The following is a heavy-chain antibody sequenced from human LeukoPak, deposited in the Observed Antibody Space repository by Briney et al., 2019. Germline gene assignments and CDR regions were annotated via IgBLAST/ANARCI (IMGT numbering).Heavy chain of an antibody. CDR1: GGSFSGYY. Sequence: SETLSLTCAVYGGSFSGYYWSWIRQPPGKGLEWIGEINHSGSTNYNPSLKSRVTISVDTSKKQFSLKLSSVTAADTAVYYCASLLRFLEWLPYYYFDYWGQGTLVTVSS. V-gene: IGHV4-34*01. D-gene: IGHD3-3*01. J-gene: IGHJ4*02. CDR2: INHSGST. CDR3: ASLLRFLEWLPYYYFDY.